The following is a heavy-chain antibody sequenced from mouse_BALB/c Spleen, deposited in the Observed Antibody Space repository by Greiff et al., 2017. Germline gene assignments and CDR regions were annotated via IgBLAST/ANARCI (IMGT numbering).Heavy chain of an antibody. CDR2: IDPANGNT. V-gene: IGHV14-3*02. Sequence: VQLQQSGAELVKPGASVKLSCTASGFNIKDTYMHWVKQRPEQGLEWIGRIDPANGNTKYDPKFQGKATITADTSSNTAYLQLSSLTSEDTAVYYCAISNYYGSSYLYAMDYWGQGTSVTVSA. CDR3: AISNYYGSSYLYAMDY. D-gene: IGHD1-1*01. J-gene: IGHJ4*01. CDR1: GFNIKDTY.